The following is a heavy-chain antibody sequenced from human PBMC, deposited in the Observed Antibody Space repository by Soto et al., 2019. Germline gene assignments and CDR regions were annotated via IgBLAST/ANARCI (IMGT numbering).Heavy chain of an antibody. V-gene: IGHV1-3*01. J-gene: IGHJ4*02. Sequence: ASVKVSCKASGYTFTSYAMHWVRQAPGQRLEWMGWINAGNGNTKYSQKFQSRVTITRDTSASTAYMELSSLIFEDTAVYYCARDPGYSYGYNWGQGTLVTVSS. CDR1: GYTFTSYA. CDR3: ARDPGYSYGYN. D-gene: IGHD5-18*01. CDR2: INAGNGNT.